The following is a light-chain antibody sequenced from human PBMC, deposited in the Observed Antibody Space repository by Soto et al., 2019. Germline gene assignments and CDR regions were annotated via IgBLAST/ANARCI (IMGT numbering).Light chain of an antibody. CDR3: QQSYSTPLT. CDR1: QSISSY. J-gene: IGKJ4*01. Sequence: DIQVTQSPSSLSASVGDRVTITCRASQSISSYLNWYQLKPGKAPKLLIYSASSLQSDVPSRFSGSGSGTDFTLTISSLQPEDFATYYCQQSYSTPLTFGGGTKVDIK. V-gene: IGKV1-39*01. CDR2: SAS.